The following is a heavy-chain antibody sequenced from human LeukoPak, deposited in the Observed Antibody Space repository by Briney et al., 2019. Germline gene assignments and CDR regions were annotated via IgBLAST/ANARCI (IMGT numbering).Heavy chain of an antibody. CDR2: ISYDGSNK. CDR3: VRVVVQDAFDI. J-gene: IGHJ3*02. CDR1: GFTFSSYA. D-gene: IGHD2-21*01. V-gene: IGHV3-30-3*01. Sequence: GGSLRLSCAASGFTFSSYAMHWVRQAPGKGLEWVAVISYDGSNKYYADSVKGRFTISRDNSKNTLYLQMNSLRAEDTAVYYCVRVVVQDAFDIWGQGTMVTVSS.